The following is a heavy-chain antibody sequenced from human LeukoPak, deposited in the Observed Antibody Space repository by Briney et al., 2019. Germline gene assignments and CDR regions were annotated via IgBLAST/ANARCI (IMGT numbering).Heavy chain of an antibody. D-gene: IGHD6-19*01. CDR2: MYYTGST. V-gene: IGHV4-61*01. Sequence: SETLSLTCTVSGGSVNSGSYYWSWIRQPPGKGLEWIGYMYYTGSTNYNPSLKSRVTISIDTSKNQFSLRLNSVTAADTAVYYCARDSSSGGFDYWGQGTPVTVSS. J-gene: IGHJ4*02. CDR1: GGSVNSGSYY. CDR3: ARDSSSGGFDY.